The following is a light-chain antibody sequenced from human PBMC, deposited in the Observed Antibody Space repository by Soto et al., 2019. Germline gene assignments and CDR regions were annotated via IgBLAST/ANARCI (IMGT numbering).Light chain of an antibody. CDR1: QGFSSN. CDR2: GAS. J-gene: IGKJ4*01. V-gene: IGKV1-9*01. Sequence: DIQLTQSPSFLSASVGDRVSITCRASQGFSSNLAWYQQKPGKAPKLLIYGASILQSAVPSRFSGTESGTEFTLTISSLQPEDVAAYYCQQLNSYPLTFGGGTKVDNK. CDR3: QQLNSYPLT.